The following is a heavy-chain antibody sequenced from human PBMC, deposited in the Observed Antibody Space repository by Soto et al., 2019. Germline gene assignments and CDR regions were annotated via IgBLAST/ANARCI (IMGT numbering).Heavy chain of an antibody. J-gene: IGHJ4*02. CDR1: GFPFTTYG. CDR3: VGGQYYFDD. Sequence: QVQLVESGGGVVQPGRSLRLSCAASGFPFTTYGVHWVREGPGKGLEWVAVISYDGTNKYYADSVKGRFTISRDNSKNTLYLQMNSLRPEDTALYYCVGGQYYFDDRGQGTLVTVSS. CDR2: ISYDGTNK. V-gene: IGHV3-30*03. D-gene: IGHD3-10*01.